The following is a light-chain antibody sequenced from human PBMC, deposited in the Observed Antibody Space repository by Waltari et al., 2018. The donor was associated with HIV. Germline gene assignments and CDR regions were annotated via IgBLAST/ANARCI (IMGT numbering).Light chain of an antibody. Sequence: EIVLTQSPGTLSLSPGERATLPCRASESVSSSYLAWYQQNTGQAPRLLIYGASTRATDIPDRFSGSGSGTDFTLTISRLEPEDFAVYFCQLYSASITFGQGTRLEIK. CDR2: GAS. CDR1: ESVSSSY. J-gene: IGKJ5*01. V-gene: IGKV3-20*01. CDR3: QLYSASIT.